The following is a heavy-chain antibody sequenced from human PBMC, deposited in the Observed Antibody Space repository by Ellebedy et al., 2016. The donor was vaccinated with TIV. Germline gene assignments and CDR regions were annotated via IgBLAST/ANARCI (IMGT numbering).Heavy chain of an antibody. CDR3: ARGSVGEWLLGDS. CDR1: GYTFTGYY. V-gene: IGHV1-2*02. D-gene: IGHD3-3*01. Sequence: AASVKVSCKASGYTFTGYYMHWVRQAPGQGLEWMGWIHPDNGGTNSAQKFQGRVTMTRETSITTVYMELNGLRSDDTAVYYCARGSVGEWLLGDSWGQGTLITVSS. CDR2: IHPDNGGT. J-gene: IGHJ4*02.